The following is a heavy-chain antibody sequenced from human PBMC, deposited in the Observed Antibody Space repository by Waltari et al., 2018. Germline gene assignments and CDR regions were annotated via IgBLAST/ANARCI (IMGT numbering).Heavy chain of an antibody. CDR1: GFTFSSSA. Sequence: EVQLVESGGGLVQPGGSLKLSCATSGFTFSSSAMTWVRQAPGMGLEWVSDISVGGGTTYYADSVKGRFTISRDNSKNILYLQMNSLRAEDTAIYYCARHTSLIGYNWFDSWGPGTQV. CDR2: ISVGGGTT. CDR3: ARHTSLIGYNWFDS. J-gene: IGHJ5*01. D-gene: IGHD3-10*01. V-gene: IGHV3-23*04.